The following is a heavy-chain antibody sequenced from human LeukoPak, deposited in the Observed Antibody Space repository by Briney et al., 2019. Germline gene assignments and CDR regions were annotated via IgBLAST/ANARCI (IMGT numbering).Heavy chain of an antibody. CDR3: ARVAAGYYYMDV. Sequence: SETLSLTCTVSGGSISRGGYYWSWIRQPPGKGLEWIGYIYHSGSTYYNPSLMSRVTISVDRSEGQFSLKLTSVTAADTAFYYCARVAAGYYYMDVWGKGTTVTVSS. CDR2: IYHSGST. D-gene: IGHD6-13*01. V-gene: IGHV4-30-2*01. CDR1: GGSISRGGYY. J-gene: IGHJ6*03.